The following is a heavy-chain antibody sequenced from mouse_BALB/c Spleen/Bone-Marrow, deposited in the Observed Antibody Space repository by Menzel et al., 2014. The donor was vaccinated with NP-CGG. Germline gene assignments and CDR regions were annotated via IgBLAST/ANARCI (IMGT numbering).Heavy chain of an antibody. Sequence: EVQLQQSGTVLARPGASVQMFCKASGYTFTSYWMHWGKQRPGQGLEWIGAIYPGNSDTNYNQNFKGKAKLTAVTSSSTAYMELSSQTNEDSAVYYCTRDYGNSWYFDVWGAGTTVTVSS. V-gene: IGHV1-5*01. J-gene: IGHJ1*01. CDR3: TRDYGNSWYFDV. D-gene: IGHD2-1*01. CDR2: IYPGNSDT. CDR1: GYTFTSYW.